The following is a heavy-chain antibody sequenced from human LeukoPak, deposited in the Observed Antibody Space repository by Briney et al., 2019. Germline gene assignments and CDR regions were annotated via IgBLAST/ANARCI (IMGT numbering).Heavy chain of an antibody. CDR1: GFTFTSYA. V-gene: IGHV3-23*01. CDR2: ISGSGGST. Sequence: PGGSLRLSCAASGFTFTSYAMSWVRQAPGEGLEWVSAISGSGGSTYYADSVKGRFTISRDNSKNTLYLQMNSLRAEDTAVYYCAKGRYYYDSSDAFDIWGQGTMVTVS. D-gene: IGHD3-22*01. J-gene: IGHJ3*02. CDR3: AKGRYYYDSSDAFDI.